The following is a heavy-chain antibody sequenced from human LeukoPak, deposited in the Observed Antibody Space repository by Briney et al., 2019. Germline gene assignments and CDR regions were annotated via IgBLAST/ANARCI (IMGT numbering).Heavy chain of an antibody. V-gene: IGHV3-11*04. CDR1: GFTFSDYY. D-gene: IGHD3-22*01. Sequence: GGSLRLSCAASGFTFSDYYMSWIRQAPGKGLEWVSYISSSSSTIYYADSVKGRFTISRDDAKNSLYLQMNGLRAEDTAVYYCARDLRITMIVVVRGAFDIWGQGKMVTVSS. J-gene: IGHJ3*02. CDR3: ARDLRITMIVVVRGAFDI. CDR2: ISSSSSTI.